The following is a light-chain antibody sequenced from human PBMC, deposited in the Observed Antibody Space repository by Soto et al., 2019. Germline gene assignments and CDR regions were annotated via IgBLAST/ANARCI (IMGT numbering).Light chain of an antibody. CDR3: CSYTSSSTHV. Sequence: QSALTQPASVSGSPGQSITISCTGTSSDVGGYNFVSWFQQHPGKVPKLMIFDVNRRPSGVSDRFSGSKSGNTASLSISGLQAEDEGDYYCCSYTSSSTHVFGSGTKLTVL. J-gene: IGLJ1*01. CDR1: SSDVGGYNF. CDR2: DVN. V-gene: IGLV2-14*03.